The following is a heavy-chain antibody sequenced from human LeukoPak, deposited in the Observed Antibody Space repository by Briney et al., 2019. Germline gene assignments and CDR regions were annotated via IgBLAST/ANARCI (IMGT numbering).Heavy chain of an antibody. CDR1: GYTFTSYG. V-gene: IGHV1-18*01. J-gene: IGHJ4*02. Sequence: GASVKVSCKASGYTFTSYGISWVRQAPGQGLEWMGWINAYNGNTNYAQKLQGRVTMTTDTSTSTAYMELRSLRSDDTAVYYCAREKTFGGVIVIDYWGQGTLVTVSS. CDR2: INAYNGNT. D-gene: IGHD3-16*02. CDR3: AREKTFGGVIVIDY.